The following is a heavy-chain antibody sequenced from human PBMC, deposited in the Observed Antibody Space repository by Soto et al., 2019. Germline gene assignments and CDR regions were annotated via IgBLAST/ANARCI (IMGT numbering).Heavy chain of an antibody. J-gene: IGHJ5*02. CDR2: INAANGNV. V-gene: IGHV1-3*01. Sequence: ASVKVSCKASGYTFSSYALHWVRQAPGQRLEWMGWINAANGNVKYSQRFQGRVTITRDTSASTAYMELSSLRSEDTAVYYCARAVGQFDPWGQGTLVTVSS. CDR1: GYTFSSYA. D-gene: IGHD6-19*01. CDR3: ARAVGQFDP.